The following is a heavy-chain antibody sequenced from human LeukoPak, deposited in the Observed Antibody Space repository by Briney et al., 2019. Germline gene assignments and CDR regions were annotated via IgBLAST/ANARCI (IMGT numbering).Heavy chain of an antibody. Sequence: PSETLSLTHPLYAHSVTSGYYWASIRQPPGKGLEWIGSIYHSGSTYYNPSLKSRVTISVDTSKNQLSLKLSCVSAADTAVYYCARGAGSGWSAWFDAWGQGTLVTVSS. CDR2: IYHSGST. CDR1: AHSVTSGYY. CDR3: ARGAGSGWSAWFDA. V-gene: IGHV4-38-2*02. D-gene: IGHD6-19*01. J-gene: IGHJ5*02.